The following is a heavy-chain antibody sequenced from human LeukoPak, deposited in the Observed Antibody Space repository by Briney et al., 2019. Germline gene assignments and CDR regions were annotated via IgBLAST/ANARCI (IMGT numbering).Heavy chain of an antibody. CDR2: IYTSGST. CDR3: ARVGYSYGQTYDY. J-gene: IGHJ4*02. CDR1: GGSISSGNYY. V-gene: IGHV4-61*02. Sequence: SQTLSLTCTVSGGSISSGNYYYSWIRQPAGKGLEWLGRIYTSGSTNYNPSLKSRVTISVDTSKNQFSLKLSSVTAADTAVYYCARVGYSYGQTYDYWGQGTLVTASS. D-gene: IGHD5-18*01.